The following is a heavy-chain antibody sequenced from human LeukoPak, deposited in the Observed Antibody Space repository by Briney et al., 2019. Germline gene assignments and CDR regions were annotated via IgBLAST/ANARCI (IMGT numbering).Heavy chain of an antibody. CDR1: GGSISSSSYY. V-gene: IGHV4-39*07. CDR2: IYYSGST. J-gene: IGHJ6*03. CDR3: ARTVVPAAIRPGDYYYYMDV. D-gene: IGHD2-2*02. Sequence: SETLSLTCTVSGGSISSSSYYWGWIRQPPGKGLEWIGSIYYSGSTYYNPSLKSRVTISVDTSKNQFSLKLSSVTAADTAVYYCARTVVPAAIRPGDYYYYMDVWGKGTTVPVSS.